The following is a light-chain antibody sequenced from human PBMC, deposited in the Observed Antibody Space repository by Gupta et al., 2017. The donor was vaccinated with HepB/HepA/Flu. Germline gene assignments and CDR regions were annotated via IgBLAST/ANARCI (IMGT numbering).Light chain of an antibody. CDR3: AAWDDSMSGPHVL. J-gene: IGLJ2*01. CDR1: TSNIGSNF. V-gene: IGLV1-47*01. CDR2: RNN. Sequence: QSVLIQPPSVSGTPGQRVTVSCSGSTSNIGSNFVYWYQQLPGTAPKLLIFRNNQRSAGVPDRFSGSKSDTSASLAISGPQSDDEADYYCAAWDDSMSGPHVLFGGGTKLTVL.